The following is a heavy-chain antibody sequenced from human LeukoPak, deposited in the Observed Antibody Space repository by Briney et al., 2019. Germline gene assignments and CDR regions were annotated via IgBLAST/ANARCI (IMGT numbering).Heavy chain of an antibody. D-gene: IGHD1-26*01. CDR1: GGSISSYY. Sequence: PSETLSLTCTVSGGSISSYYWSWIRQPPGKGLEWIGYIYYSGSTNYNPSLKSRVTISVDTSKNQFSLKLSSVTAADTAVYYCARERHPKDWEVLSPYGMDVWGQGTTVTVSS. J-gene: IGHJ6*02. V-gene: IGHV4-59*01. CDR3: ARERHPKDWEVLSPYGMDV. CDR2: IYYSGST.